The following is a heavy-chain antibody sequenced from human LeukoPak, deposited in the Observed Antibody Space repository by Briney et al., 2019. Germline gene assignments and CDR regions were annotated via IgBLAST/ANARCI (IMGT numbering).Heavy chain of an antibody. CDR2: IYHTGST. J-gene: IGHJ4*02. D-gene: IGHD2-15*01. CDR3: VAYCGGGNCLDY. CDR1: GGSISRINW. V-gene: IGHV4-4*02. Sequence: PSGTLSLTCTVSGGSISRINWWNWVRQPPGRGLEWIGEIYHTGSTNYNPSLRSRLTMSVDKPRNQFSLRLSSVTAADTAVYYCVAYCGGGNCLDYWGQGTLVTVSS.